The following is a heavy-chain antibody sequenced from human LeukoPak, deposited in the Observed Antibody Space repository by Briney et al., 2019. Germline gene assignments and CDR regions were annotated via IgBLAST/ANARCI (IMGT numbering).Heavy chain of an antibody. Sequence: GGSLRLSCAASGFIVSNYWMSWVRQAPGKGLEWVANIRKDGGEKYYVDSVKGRFTISRDNAKNSLYLQMDSLRAEDTAVYYCAKSYDRSGYYDHWGQGALVTVS. D-gene: IGHD3-22*01. CDR2: IRKDGGEK. V-gene: IGHV3-7*01. J-gene: IGHJ4*02. CDR3: AKSYDRSGYYDH. CDR1: GFIVSNYW.